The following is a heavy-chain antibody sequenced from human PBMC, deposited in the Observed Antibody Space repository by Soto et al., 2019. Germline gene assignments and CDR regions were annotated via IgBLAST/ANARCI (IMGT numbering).Heavy chain of an antibody. D-gene: IGHD3-16*01. CDR2: INTYNGNT. J-gene: IGHJ6*02. V-gene: IGHV1-18*01. Sequence: QVQLVQSGAEVKNPGASVKVSCKASGYTFTRYGIGWARQAPGQGLEWMGWINTYNGNTNYAQNVQGRATLTTDTSXSTAYMELRSLRSNATAIYYCAMVDVYVTPSPQDVWGQGTTVIVSS. CDR3: AMVDVYVTPSPQDV. CDR1: GYTFTRYG.